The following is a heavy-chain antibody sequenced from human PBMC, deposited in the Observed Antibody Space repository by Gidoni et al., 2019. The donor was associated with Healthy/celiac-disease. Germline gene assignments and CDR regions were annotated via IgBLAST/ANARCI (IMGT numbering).Heavy chain of an antibody. Sequence: QVQLVQSGAEVKKPGASVKVSCKASGYTCTSYAMHWVRQAPGQRLEWIGWINAGNGNTKYSQKFQGRVTITRDTSASTAYMELSSLRSEDTAVYYCARDTAMVLYYFDYWGQGTLVTVSS. V-gene: IGHV1-3*01. CDR1: GYTCTSYA. D-gene: IGHD5-18*01. J-gene: IGHJ4*02. CDR3: ARDTAMVLYYFDY. CDR2: INAGNGNT.